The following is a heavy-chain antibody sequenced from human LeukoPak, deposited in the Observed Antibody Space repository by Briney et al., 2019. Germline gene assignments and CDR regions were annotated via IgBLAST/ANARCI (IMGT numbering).Heavy chain of an antibody. J-gene: IGHJ3*02. CDR1: GFTFRTYS. CDR2: ISSSSSYM. V-gene: IGHV3-21*01. CDR3: ARDLGRSQHDAFDI. D-gene: IGHD2-15*01. Sequence: GGSLRLSCVASGFTFRTYSMNWVRQAPGKGLEWVSSISSSSSYMYYADSVKGRFTISRGNAKNSLYLQMNSLRAEDTAVYYCARDLGRSQHDAFDIWGQGTMVTVSS.